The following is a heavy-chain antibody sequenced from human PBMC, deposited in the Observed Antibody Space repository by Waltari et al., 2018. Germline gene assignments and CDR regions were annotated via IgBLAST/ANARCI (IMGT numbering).Heavy chain of an antibody. CDR1: GAPMSGNSW. CDR2: VHRNGRT. Sequence: QLQLQESGPGLVKPSGTLSLTCVVSGAPMSGNSWWGWVRQSPDKGLAWIGQVHRNGRTNYNPSLASRAIVSLDSSMNQFSLRILSATAADTAVYYCARDLGRGLFLDSWGQGTLVTVSP. J-gene: IGHJ4*02. V-gene: IGHV4-4*02. CDR3: ARDLGRGLFLDS. D-gene: IGHD2-15*01.